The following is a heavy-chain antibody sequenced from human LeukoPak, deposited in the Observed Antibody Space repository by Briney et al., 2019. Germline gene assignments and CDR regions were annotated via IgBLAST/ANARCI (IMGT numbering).Heavy chain of an antibody. D-gene: IGHD3-10*01. CDR2: ISYDGSDK. J-gene: IGHJ3*02. CDR1: GFTFSSYA. Sequence: GGSLRLSCAASGFTFSSYAMHWVGQAPGKGLEWVSLISYDGSDKFYTDSVEGRFTISRDNSKNTLYLLMNSLGVDDTAQYYCARDHYYGAGTPPGDTFDIWGQGTMVTVSS. CDR3: ARDHYYGAGTPPGDTFDI. V-gene: IGHV3-30-3*01.